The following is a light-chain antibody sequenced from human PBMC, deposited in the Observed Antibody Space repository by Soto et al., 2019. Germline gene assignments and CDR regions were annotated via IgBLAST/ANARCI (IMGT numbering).Light chain of an antibody. V-gene: IGKV3-20*01. CDR2: GVS. Sequence: IVLTQSPGTLSLSPGEGATLSCRASQPVNSGYLAWYQQKPGQAPRLLMYGVSTRDTGIPDRFSGSGAGTYFTITISRLEPGDFAVYYCQVYGSSPKTFGQGTKVEFK. CDR1: QPVNSGY. J-gene: IGKJ1*01. CDR3: QVYGSSPKT.